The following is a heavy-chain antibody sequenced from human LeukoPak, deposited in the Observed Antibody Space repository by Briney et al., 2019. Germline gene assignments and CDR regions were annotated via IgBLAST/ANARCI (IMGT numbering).Heavy chain of an antibody. CDR2: ISGRVGST. CDR1: GFTFSSYA. CDR3: AKDPHIVVVPAAEDWFDP. D-gene: IGHD2-2*01. V-gene: IGHV3-23*01. J-gene: IGHJ5*02. Sequence: GGALRLSCAASGFTFSSYAMSWLRQAPGKGLEWVSAISGRVGSTYYADSVKGRFTISRDKSKNTLYLQMNSLRAEDTAVYYCAKDPHIVVVPAAEDWFDPWGQGTLVTVSS.